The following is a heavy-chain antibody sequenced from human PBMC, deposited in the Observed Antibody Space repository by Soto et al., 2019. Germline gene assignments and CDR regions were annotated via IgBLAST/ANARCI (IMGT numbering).Heavy chain of an antibody. CDR2: ISSNGGST. D-gene: IGHD3-22*01. CDR3: VKDGPDYYDSSGYYPPSKFDY. J-gene: IGHJ4*02. Sequence: GGSLRLSCSASGFTFSSYAMHWVRQAPGKGLEYVSAISSNGGSTYYADSVKGRFTISRDNSKNTLYLQMSSLRAEDTAVYYCVKDGPDYYDSSGYYPPSKFDYWGQGTLVTVSS. V-gene: IGHV3-64D*08. CDR1: GFTFSSYA.